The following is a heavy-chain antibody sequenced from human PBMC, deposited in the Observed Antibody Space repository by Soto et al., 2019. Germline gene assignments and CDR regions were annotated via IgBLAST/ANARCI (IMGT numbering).Heavy chain of an antibody. Sequence: SVKAFCKASGRTTSSSAISWVRQAPGQGLEWMGGIIPIFGTANYAQKFQGRVTITADESTSTAYMELSSLRSEDTAVYYCARHHTQYQLPASAFDIWG. CDR2: IIPIFGTA. D-gene: IGHD2-2*01. CDR3: ARHHTQYQLPASAFDI. CDR1: GRTTSSSA. J-gene: IGHJ3*02. V-gene: IGHV1-69*01.